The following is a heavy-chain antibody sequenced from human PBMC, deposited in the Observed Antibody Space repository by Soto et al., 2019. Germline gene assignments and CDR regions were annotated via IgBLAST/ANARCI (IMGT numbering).Heavy chain of an antibody. D-gene: IGHD6-19*01. J-gene: IGHJ4*02. CDR2: ISSNGGST. CDR3: VKVLEIALAPSRVIDY. V-gene: IGHV3-64D*08. CDR1: GFTFSSYA. Sequence: GGSLRLSCSASGFTFSSYAMHWVRQAPGKGLEYVSAISSNGGSTYYADSVKGRFTISRDNSKNTLYLQMSSLRAEDTAVYYCVKVLEIALAPSRVIDYPGQATLVSVSS.